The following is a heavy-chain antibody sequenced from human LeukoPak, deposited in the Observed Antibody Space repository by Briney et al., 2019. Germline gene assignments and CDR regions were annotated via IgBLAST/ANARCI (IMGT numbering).Heavy chain of an antibody. CDR1: GFTFSSYE. V-gene: IGHV3-23*01. D-gene: IGHD3-10*01. CDR3: AKDYYGSGSYLILDAFDI. J-gene: IGHJ3*02. CDR2: ISGSGGST. Sequence: PGGSLRLSCAASGFTFSSYEMNWVRQAPGKGLEWVSAISGSGGSTYYADSVKGRFTISRDNSKNTLYLQMNSLRAEDTAVYYCAKDYYGSGSYLILDAFDIWGQGTMVTVSS.